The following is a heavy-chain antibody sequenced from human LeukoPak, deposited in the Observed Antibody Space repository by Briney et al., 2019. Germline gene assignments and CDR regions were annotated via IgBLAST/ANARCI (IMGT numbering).Heavy chain of an antibody. Sequence: SVKVSCKASGGTFSSYAISWVRQAPGQGLEWMGRIIPILGIADYAQKFQGRVTITADKSTSTAYMELSSLRSEDTAVYYCARAGSGGHIDYWGQGTLVTVSS. D-gene: IGHD3-10*01. CDR2: IIPILGIA. J-gene: IGHJ4*02. CDR1: GGTFSSYA. CDR3: ARAGSGGHIDY. V-gene: IGHV1-69*04.